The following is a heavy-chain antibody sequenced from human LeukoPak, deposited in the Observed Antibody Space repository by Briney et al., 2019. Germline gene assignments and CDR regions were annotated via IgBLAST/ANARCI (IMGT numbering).Heavy chain of an antibody. CDR3: ASRYCTGGSCYGSYWYFDL. Sequence: SETLSLTCTVSGGSISSSSYYWGWIRQPPGKGLEWIGSIYYSGSTYYNPSLKSRVTISVDTSKNQFSLKLSSVTAADTAVYYCASRYCTGGSCYGSYWYFDLWGRGALVTVSS. CDR2: IYYSGST. V-gene: IGHV4-39*01. CDR1: GGSISSSSYY. J-gene: IGHJ2*01. D-gene: IGHD2-15*01.